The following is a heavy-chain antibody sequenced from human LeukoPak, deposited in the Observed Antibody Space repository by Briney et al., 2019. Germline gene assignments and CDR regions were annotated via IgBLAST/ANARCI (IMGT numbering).Heavy chain of an antibody. CDR2: IGGGSETT. Sequence: GGSLRLSCAASGFTFGSYAMSWVRKAPGKGLEWVSTIGGGSETTSYADSAKGRFTNSGDNSKNTVYLQMNSLRAEDTAVYYCAKVLSGSQDYWGQGTLVTVFS. V-gene: IGHV3-23*01. CDR1: GFTFGSYA. J-gene: IGHJ4*02. D-gene: IGHD1-26*01. CDR3: AKVLSGSQDY.